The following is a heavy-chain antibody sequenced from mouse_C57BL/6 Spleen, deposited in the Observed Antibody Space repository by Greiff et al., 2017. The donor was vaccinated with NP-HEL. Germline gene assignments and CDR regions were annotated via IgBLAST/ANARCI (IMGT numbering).Heavy chain of an antibody. V-gene: IGHV7-3*01. Sequence: EVMLVESGGGLVQPGGSLSLSCAASGFTFTDYYMSWVRQPPGKALEWLGFIRNKANGYTTEYSASVKGRFTISRDNSQSILYLQMNALRAEDSATYYGARSGYGSSYGAMDYWGQGTSVTVSS. D-gene: IGHD1-1*01. CDR1: GFTFTDYY. J-gene: IGHJ4*01. CDR2: IRNKANGYTT. CDR3: ARSGYGSSYGAMDY.